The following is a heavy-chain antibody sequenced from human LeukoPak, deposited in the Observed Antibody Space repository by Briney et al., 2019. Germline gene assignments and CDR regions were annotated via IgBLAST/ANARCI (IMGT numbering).Heavy chain of an antibody. CDR1: GFTFSSYS. V-gene: IGHV3-33*06. Sequence: PGGSLRLSCAASGFTFSSYSMNWVRQAPGKGLEWVAVICYDGSNKYYADSVKGRFTISRDNSKNTLYLQMNSLRAEDTAVYYCAKDLTYGDYSFFDYWGQGTLVTASS. CDR2: ICYDGSNK. CDR3: AKDLTYGDYSFFDY. J-gene: IGHJ4*02. D-gene: IGHD4-17*01.